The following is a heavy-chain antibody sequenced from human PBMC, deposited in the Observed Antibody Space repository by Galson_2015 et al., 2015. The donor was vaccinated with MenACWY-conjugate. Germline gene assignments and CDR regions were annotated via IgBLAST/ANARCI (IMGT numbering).Heavy chain of an antibody. CDR3: ARALREVDF. J-gene: IGHJ4*02. CDR2: ISRSSSYA. Sequence: SLRLSCAASGLTFSDYYMSWIRQAPGKGLEWVSFISRSSSYAVYADSVKGRFTISRDDAKNSLYLQMNSLRAEDTAVYFCARALREVDFWGRGTLVTVSS. V-gene: IGHV3-11*06. CDR1: GLTFSDYY.